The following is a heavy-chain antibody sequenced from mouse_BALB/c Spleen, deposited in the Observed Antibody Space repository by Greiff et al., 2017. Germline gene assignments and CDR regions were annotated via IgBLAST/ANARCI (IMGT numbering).Heavy chain of an antibody. J-gene: IGHJ4*01. Sequence: VQLKQSGPGLVKPSQSLSLTCTVTGYSITSDYAWNWIRQFPGNKLEWMGYISYSGSTSYNPSLKSRISITRDTSKNQFFLQLNSVTTEDTATYYCARWGTTVVATGYYAMDYWGQGTSVTVSS. CDR2: ISYSGST. V-gene: IGHV3-2*02. CDR3: ARWGTTVVATGYYAMDY. CDR1: GYSITSDYA. D-gene: IGHD1-1*01.